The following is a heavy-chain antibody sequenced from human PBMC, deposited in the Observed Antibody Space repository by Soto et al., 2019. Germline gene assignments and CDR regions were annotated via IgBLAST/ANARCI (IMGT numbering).Heavy chain of an antibody. D-gene: IGHD2-21*01. CDR3: AKDRAMINSSGLDV. V-gene: IGHV3-23*01. CDR1: GFTFSSYA. Sequence: EVQLLESGGGLVQPGGSLRLSCAASGFTFSSYAISWVCQAPGKGLEWVPAISGSGDNTYDADFVKGRFTLTRDNSKHTLYLQMNTLRAEDTAAYYCAKDRAMINSSGLDVWGQGTTVTVSS. J-gene: IGHJ6*02. CDR2: ISGSGDNT.